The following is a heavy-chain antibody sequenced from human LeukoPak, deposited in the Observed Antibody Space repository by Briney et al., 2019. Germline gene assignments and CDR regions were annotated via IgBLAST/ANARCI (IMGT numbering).Heavy chain of an antibody. J-gene: IGHJ2*01. CDR1: VSTFSSFP. Sequence: GGSLRLSCTASVSTFSSFPMSWVRQAPGRGLEWISSISSSGSHIYYADSLKGRFTVSRDNAKNSLYVQMNSLRAEDTAVYYCAKIGVSGHWYFDLWGRGTLVTVSS. V-gene: IGHV3-21*01. D-gene: IGHD5/OR15-5a*01. CDR3: AKIGVSGHWYFDL. CDR2: ISSSGSHI.